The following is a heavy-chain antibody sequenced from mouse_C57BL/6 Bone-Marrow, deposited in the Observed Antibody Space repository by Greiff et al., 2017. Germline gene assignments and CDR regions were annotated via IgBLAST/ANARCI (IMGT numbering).Heavy chain of an antibody. CDR1: GFTFSNYW. CDR3: TVGFGGY. V-gene: IGHV6-3*01. CDR2: IRLKSDNYAT. J-gene: IGHJ2*01. Sequence: DVQLVESGGGLVQPGGSMKLSCVASGFTFSNYWMNWVRQSPEKGLEWVAQIRLKSDNYATHYAESVKGRFTISRDDSKSSVYLQMNNLRAEATGIYYCTVGFGGYWGQGTTLTVSS.